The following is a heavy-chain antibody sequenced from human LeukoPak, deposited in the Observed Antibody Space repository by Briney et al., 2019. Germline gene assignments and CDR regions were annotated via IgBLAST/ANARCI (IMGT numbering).Heavy chain of an antibody. CDR3: ARDRGYSYGLGRYFDY. D-gene: IGHD5-18*01. CDR2: ISGSGGST. CDR1: GFTFSSYG. Sequence: GGSLRLSCAASGFTFSSYGMSWVRQAPGKGLEWVSAISGSGGSTYYADSVKGRFTISRDNAKNSLYLQMNSLRAEDTAVYYCARDRGYSYGLGRYFDYWGQGTLVTVSS. J-gene: IGHJ4*02. V-gene: IGHV3-23*01.